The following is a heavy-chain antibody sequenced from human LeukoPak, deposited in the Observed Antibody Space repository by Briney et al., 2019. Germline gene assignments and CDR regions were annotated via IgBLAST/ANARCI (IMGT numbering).Heavy chain of an antibody. CDR3: AKSNGYGLVDI. Sequence: KSSETLSLTCAVYGGSFSGYYWSWISQPPGKGLEWIGEINHSGSTNYNPSLKSRVTISLDTSRNQFSLKLNSVTAADTSVYYCAKSNGYGLVDIWGQGTMVTVSS. V-gene: IGHV4-34*01. D-gene: IGHD3-10*01. CDR2: INHSGST. J-gene: IGHJ3*02. CDR1: GGSFSGYY.